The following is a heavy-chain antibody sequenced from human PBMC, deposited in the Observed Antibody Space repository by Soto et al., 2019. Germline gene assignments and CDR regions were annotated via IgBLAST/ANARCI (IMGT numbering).Heavy chain of an antibody. V-gene: IGHV1-69*12. Sequence: QVQLVQSGAEVKKPGSSVKVSCKASGGTFSSYAISWVRQAPGQGLEWMGGIIPIFGTANYAQKFQGRVTTXAXXSKSTAYMELSSLRSEDPAVYYWARESSWDYLIDSWGQGTLVTVSS. CDR3: ARESSWDYLIDS. D-gene: IGHD6-13*01. J-gene: IGHJ4*02. CDR2: IIPIFGTA. CDR1: GGTFSSYA.